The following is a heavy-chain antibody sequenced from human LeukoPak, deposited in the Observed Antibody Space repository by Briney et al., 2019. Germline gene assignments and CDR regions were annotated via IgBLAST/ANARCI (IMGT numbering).Heavy chain of an antibody. D-gene: IGHD1-14*01. J-gene: IGHJ1*01. CDR1: GYSISSGYY. V-gene: IGHV4-38-2*02. CDR2: IYHSGST. Sequence: SETLSLTCTVSGYSISSGYYWGWIRQPPGKGLEWIGSIYHSGSTYYNPSLKSRVTISVDTSKNQFSLKLSSVTAADTAVYYCARRAGSYWGQGTLVSVSS. CDR3: ARRAGSY.